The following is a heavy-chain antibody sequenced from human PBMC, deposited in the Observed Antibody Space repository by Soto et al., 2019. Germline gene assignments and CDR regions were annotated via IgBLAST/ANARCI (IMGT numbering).Heavy chain of an antibody. CDR1: GFTFTDYA. CDR2: INGRGGGT. J-gene: IGHJ1*01. CDR3: TKNPRPVCGGDCYAEH. Sequence: EVQLLASGGGLVQPGGSLRLSCAASGFTFTDYALTWVRQTPRKGLEWVSSINGRGGGTYYADSVKGRFTISRDNSKNMVFLQMNSLGVEDAAIYYCTKNPRPVCGGDCYAEHLGQGTLVTVSP. D-gene: IGHD2-21*02. V-gene: IGHV3-23*01.